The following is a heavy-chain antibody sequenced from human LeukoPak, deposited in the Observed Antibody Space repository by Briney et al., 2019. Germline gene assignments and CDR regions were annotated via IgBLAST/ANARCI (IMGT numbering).Heavy chain of an antibody. CDR3: ARGPTGYSSSWYDEDY. V-gene: IGHV1-8*01. D-gene: IGHD6-13*01. Sequence: ASVKVSCKASGYTFTSYDINWVRQATGQGLEWMGWMNPNSGNTGYAQKFQGRVTMTRNTSISTAYMELSSLRSEDTAVYYCARGPTGYSSSWYDEDYWGQGTLVTVSS. J-gene: IGHJ4*02. CDR1: GYTFTSYD. CDR2: MNPNSGNT.